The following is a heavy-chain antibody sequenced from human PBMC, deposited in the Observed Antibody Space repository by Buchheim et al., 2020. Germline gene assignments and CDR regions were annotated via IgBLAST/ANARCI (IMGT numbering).Heavy chain of an antibody. D-gene: IGHD3-22*01. CDR3: ARAHYYDVTGYYLYDFDY. J-gene: IGHJ4*02. CDR2: IYSSGST. Sequence: QVQLQESGPGLVKPSETLSVTCTVSGGSVTSGNFYWSWIRQPPGKGLEWIGYIYSSGSTNYHPSLKSRVSISVDTSKNQFSLKLNSVTAADSAVYYCARAHYYDVTGYYLYDFDYWGQGT. V-gene: IGHV4-61*01. CDR1: GGSVTSGNFY.